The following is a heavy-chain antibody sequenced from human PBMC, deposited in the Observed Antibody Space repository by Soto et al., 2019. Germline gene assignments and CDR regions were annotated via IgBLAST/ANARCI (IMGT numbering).Heavy chain of an antibody. D-gene: IGHD1-1*01. J-gene: IGHJ3*01. V-gene: IGHV3-21*06. CDR1: GFTFNSYS. Sequence: GGSLRLSCAACGFTFNSYSVNWVRQAPGKGLEWVASISSGSVYIDFADSVKGRFTISRDDVTNSVSLQMDSLRVEDTGIYYCARYDAFKAFDLWGQGTMVTVSS. CDR2: ISSGSVYI. CDR3: ARYDAFKAFDL.